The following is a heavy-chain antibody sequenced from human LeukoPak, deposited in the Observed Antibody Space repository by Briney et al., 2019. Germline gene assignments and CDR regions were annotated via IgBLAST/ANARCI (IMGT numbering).Heavy chain of an antibody. D-gene: IGHD6-13*01. V-gene: IGHV4-39*01. Sequence: KPSETLSLTCTVSGGSISSSSYYWGWIRQPPGKGLEWIGSVYYSGSTSYNPSLQSRIAISVATSTNQFSLKLSTVTAADTAVYYCARPGYSSSWYGFGYFQHWGQGTLVTVSS. CDR2: VYYSGST. CDR3: ARPGYSSSWYGFGYFQH. CDR1: GGSISSSSYY. J-gene: IGHJ1*01.